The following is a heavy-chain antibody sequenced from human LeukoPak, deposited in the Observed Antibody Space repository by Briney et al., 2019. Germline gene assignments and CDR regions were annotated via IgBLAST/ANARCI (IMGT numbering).Heavy chain of an antibody. V-gene: IGHV3-7*01. J-gene: IGHJ4*02. CDR2: INQDGSAQ. D-gene: IGHD4-23*01. Sequence: GGSLRLSCAASGFTFSHYAVSWVRQAPGKGLEWVANINQDGSAQNYVDSVKGRFTFSRDNAMNSLFLQMNSLRPEDTAVYFCARDVHGGAFDYWGQGTLVTVSS. CDR1: GFTFSHYA. CDR3: ARDVHGGAFDY.